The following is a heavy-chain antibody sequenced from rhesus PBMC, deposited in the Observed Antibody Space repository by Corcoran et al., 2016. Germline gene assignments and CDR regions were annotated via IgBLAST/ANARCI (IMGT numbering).Heavy chain of an antibody. CDR1: GYSISSGYG. V-gene: IGHV4-127*01. D-gene: IGHD1-14*01. CDR3: ARALAGTTDY. CDR2: IGGSSGST. J-gene: IGHJ4*01. Sequence: QVQLQESGPGLVKPSETLSLTCAVSGYSISSGYGWSWTRQPPGKGLEWIGYIGGSSGSTNHNPSLKSRVTISKDTSKNQFSLTLSSVTAADTAVYYCARALAGTTDYWGQGVLVTVSS.